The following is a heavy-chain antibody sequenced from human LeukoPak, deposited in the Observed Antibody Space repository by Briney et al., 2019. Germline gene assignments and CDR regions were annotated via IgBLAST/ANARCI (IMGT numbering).Heavy chain of an antibody. CDR1: GFSFTSYW. CDR3: ARDGSNPYFDY. D-gene: IGHD6-13*01. CDR2: INRGGSEK. Sequence: GGSLRLSCAASGFSFTSYWMSWVRQAPGQGLEWVANINRGGSEKYYVDSVKGRFTISRDNGKNSLYLQMNSLRAEDTAVYFCARDGSNPYFDYWGQGSLVTVSS. J-gene: IGHJ4*02. V-gene: IGHV3-7*01.